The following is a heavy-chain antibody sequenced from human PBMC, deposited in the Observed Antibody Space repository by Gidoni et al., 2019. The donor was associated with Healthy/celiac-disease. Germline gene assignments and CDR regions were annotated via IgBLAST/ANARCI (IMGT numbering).Heavy chain of an antibody. CDR1: GGSFSGYY. CDR3: ASRQQPVPGCFDY. V-gene: IGHV4-34*01. Sequence: QVQLQQWGAGLLKPSETLSHTCAVYGGSFSGYYWSWIRQPPGKGLEWIGEINHSGSTNYNPSLKSRVTISVDTSKNQFSLKLSSVTAADTAVYYCASRQQPVPGCFDYWGQGTLVTVSS. D-gene: IGHD6-13*01. J-gene: IGHJ4*02. CDR2: INHSGST.